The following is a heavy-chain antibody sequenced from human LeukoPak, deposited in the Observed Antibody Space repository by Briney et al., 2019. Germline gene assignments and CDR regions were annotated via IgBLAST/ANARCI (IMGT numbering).Heavy chain of an antibody. D-gene: IGHD4-17*01. CDR2: ISGSGGST. CDR3: AKAVNGDYFNWFDP. J-gene: IGHJ5*02. V-gene: IGHV3-23*01. Sequence: GGSLRLSCAASGFTFSSYAMSWVRQAPGKGLEWVSGISGSGGSTYYADSVKGRFTISRDNSKNTRYLQMNSLRAEDTAVYYCAKAVNGDYFNWFDPWGQGTLVTVSS. CDR1: GFTFSSYA.